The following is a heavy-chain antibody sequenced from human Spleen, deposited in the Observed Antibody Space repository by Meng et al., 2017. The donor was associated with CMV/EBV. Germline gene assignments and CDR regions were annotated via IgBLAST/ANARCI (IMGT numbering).Heavy chain of an antibody. CDR1: GFTVSSNY. CDR2: IYSGGST. V-gene: IGHV3-66*02. Sequence: GESLKISCAASGFTVSSNYMSWVRQAPGKGLEWVSVIYSGGSTYYADSVKGRFTISRDNSKNTLYLQMNSLRAEDTAVYYCARASGGYCSTTICYGYDDYWGQGTLVTVSS. J-gene: IGHJ4*02. D-gene: IGHD2-2*01. CDR3: ARASGGYCSTTICYGYDDY.